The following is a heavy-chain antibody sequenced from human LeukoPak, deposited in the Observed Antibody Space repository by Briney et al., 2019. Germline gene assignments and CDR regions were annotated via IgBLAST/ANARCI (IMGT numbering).Heavy chain of an antibody. CDR3: ARDREGYYYDSSGSGAFDI. V-gene: IGHV3-11*04. J-gene: IGHJ3*02. Sequence: GGSLRLSCAASGFTFSDYYMSWIRQAPGKGLEWVSYISSSGSTIYYADSVKGRFTISRDNAKNSLYLQMNSLRAEDTAVYYCARDREGYYYDSSGSGAFDIWGQGTMVTVSS. CDR1: GFTFSDYY. CDR2: ISSSGSTI. D-gene: IGHD3-22*01.